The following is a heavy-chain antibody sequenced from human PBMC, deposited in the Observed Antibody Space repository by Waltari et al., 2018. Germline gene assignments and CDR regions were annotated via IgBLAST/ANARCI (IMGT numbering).Heavy chain of an antibody. CDR1: GFSFSAYA. V-gene: IGHV3-30*18. D-gene: IGHD3-10*01. J-gene: IGHJ4*02. CDR2: ISLDGTKE. CDR3: AKRGTYGPALDY. Sequence: QVQLVESGGGVVQPGKSLRLSCAASGFSFSAYAMHWVRQAPGKGLGGVEVISLDGTKEYYADSVKGRFTISRDNSKSIVYLQMNGLRNEDTALFYCAKRGTYGPALDYWGQGTLVTVSS.